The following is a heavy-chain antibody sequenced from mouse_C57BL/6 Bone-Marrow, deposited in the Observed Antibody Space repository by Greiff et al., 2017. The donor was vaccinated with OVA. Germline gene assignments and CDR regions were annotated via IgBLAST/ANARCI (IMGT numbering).Heavy chain of an antibody. J-gene: IGHJ4*01. CDR2: INPSSGYT. CDR3: ARRDTTVVADYYAMDY. V-gene: IGHV1-7*01. D-gene: IGHD1-1*01. Sequence: QVQLKESGAELAKPGASVKLSCKASGYTFTSYWMHWVKQRPGQGLEWIGYINPSSGYTKYNQKFKDKATLTADKSSSTAYMQLSSLTYEDSAVYYCARRDTTVVADYYAMDYWGQGTSVTVSS. CDR1: GYTFTSYW.